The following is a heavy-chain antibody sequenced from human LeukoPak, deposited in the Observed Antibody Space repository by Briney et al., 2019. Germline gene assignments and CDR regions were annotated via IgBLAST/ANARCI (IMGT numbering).Heavy chain of an antibody. CDR1: GFTFSSYG. V-gene: IGHV3-33*01. J-gene: IGHJ5*02. Sequence: GRSLRLSCAASGFTFSSYGMHWVRQAPGKGLEWVAVIWYDGSNKYYADSVKGRFTISRDNSKNTLYLQMNSLGAEDTAVYYCARDRSGYTRGDWFDPWGQGTLVTVSS. CDR3: ARDRSGYTRGDWFDP. D-gene: IGHD3-22*01. CDR2: IWYDGSNK.